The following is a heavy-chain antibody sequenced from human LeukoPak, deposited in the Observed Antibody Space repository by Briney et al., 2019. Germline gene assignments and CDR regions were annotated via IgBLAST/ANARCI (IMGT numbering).Heavy chain of an antibody. V-gene: IGHV3-11*01. CDR2: ISSSGSTI. Sequence: KPGGSLRLSCAASGFTFSDYYMSWIRQAPGKGLEWVSYISSSGSTIYYADSAKGRFTISRDNAKNSLYLQMNSLRAEDTAVYYCARPYGSGSRYYYYYMDVWGKGTTVTVSS. J-gene: IGHJ6*03. D-gene: IGHD3-10*01. CDR3: ARPYGSGSRYYYYYMDV. CDR1: GFTFSDYY.